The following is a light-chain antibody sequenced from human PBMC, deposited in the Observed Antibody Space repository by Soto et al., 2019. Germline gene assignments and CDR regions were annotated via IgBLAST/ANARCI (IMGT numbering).Light chain of an antibody. J-gene: IGKJ2*01. CDR1: QSVSGD. V-gene: IGKV3-15*01. CDR2: GAS. CDR3: QQYNNWPPYT. Sequence: IGMTQSPATLSVSPGDRVTLSCRASQSVSGDLAWYQQRPGQAPRLLIYGASTRATGIPARFSGTGSGTEFTLTISSLQSEDFAFYYCQQYNNWPPYTFGQGTKLEIK.